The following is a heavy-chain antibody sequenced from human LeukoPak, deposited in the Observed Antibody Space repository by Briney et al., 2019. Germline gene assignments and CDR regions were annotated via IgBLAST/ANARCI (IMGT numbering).Heavy chain of an antibody. CDR3: AKKWGVGTTTLDYFDY. J-gene: IGHJ4*02. CDR2: ISGSAGST. CDR1: GFTFSNYA. Sequence: GGFLRLSCAASGFTFSNYAMSWVRQAPGKGLEWVSGISGSAGSTYYADSVKGRFTISRHNSKNTLYLQMNSLTDDDTAVYYCAKKWGVGTTTLDYFDYWGQGTLVTVSS. D-gene: IGHD1-26*01. V-gene: IGHV3-23*01.